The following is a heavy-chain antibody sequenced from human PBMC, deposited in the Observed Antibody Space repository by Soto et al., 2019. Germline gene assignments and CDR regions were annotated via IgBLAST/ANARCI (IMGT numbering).Heavy chain of an antibody. CDR3: ARDEGAYGMDV. CDR1: GGSFSGYY. Sequence: SETLSLTCAVYGGSFSGYYWSWIRQPPGKGLEWIGEINHSGSTNYNPSLKSRVTISVDTSKNQFSLKLSSVTAADTAVYYCARDEGAYGMDVWGQGTTVTVSS. J-gene: IGHJ6*02. V-gene: IGHV4-34*01. CDR2: INHSGST.